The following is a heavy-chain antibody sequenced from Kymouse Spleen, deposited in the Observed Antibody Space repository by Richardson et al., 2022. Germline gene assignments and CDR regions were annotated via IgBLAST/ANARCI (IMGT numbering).Heavy chain of an antibody. CDR2: IYSGGST. J-gene: IGHJ6*02. CDR3: ARGWELLDYYYGMDV. V-gene: IGHV3-53*01. D-gene: IGHD1-26*01. CDR1: GFTVSSNY. Sequence: EVQLVESGGGLIQPGGSLRLSCAASGFTVSSNYMSWVRQAPGKGLEWVSVIYSGGSTYYADSVKGRFTISRDNSKNTLYLQMNSLRAEDTAVYYCARGWELLDYYYGMDVWGQGTTVTVSS.